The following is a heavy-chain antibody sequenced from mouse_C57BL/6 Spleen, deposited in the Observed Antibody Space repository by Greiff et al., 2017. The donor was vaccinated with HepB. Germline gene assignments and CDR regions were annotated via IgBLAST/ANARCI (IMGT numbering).Heavy chain of an antibody. CDR3: ARSGTLLRSMDY. V-gene: IGHV1-69*01. CDR2: IDPSDSYT. D-gene: IGHD1-1*01. CDR1: GYTFTSYW. J-gene: IGHJ4*01. Sequence: VKLQQPGAELVMPGASVKLSCKASGYTFTSYWMHWVKQRPGQGLEWIGEIDPSDSYTNYNQKFKGKSTLTVDKSSSTDYMQLSSLTSEDSAVYYCARSGTLLRSMDYWGQGTSVTVSS.